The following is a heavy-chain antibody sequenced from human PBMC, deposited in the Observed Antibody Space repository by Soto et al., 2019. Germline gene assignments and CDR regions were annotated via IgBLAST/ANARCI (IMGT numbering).Heavy chain of an antibody. D-gene: IGHD2-21*02. CDR1: GGSISSSY. CDR2: MYDSGST. CDR3: ARDLWGYCGADCYPLDV. Sequence: SETLSLTCTVSGGSISSSYWSWIRQPPGKGLEWIGYMYDSGSTTYNPSLKSRVTISVDTSKNQFSLKLNSVTAADTAVYYCARDLWGYCGADCYPLDVWGQGTTVTVSS. J-gene: IGHJ6*02. V-gene: IGHV4-59*01.